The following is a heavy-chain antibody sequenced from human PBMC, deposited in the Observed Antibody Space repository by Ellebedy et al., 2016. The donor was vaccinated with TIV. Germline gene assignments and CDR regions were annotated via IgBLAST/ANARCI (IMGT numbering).Heavy chain of an antibody. V-gene: IGHV4-34*01. D-gene: IGHD2-15*01. Sequence: SETLSLXXAVYGGSFSGYYWSWIRQPPGKGLEWIGEINHSGFTNYSPSLKSRVTILTDTSKSQFSLRLTSVTAADTAVYYCARGRYCSGGSCYPHFDSWGQGTLVTVSS. CDR1: GGSFSGYY. CDR2: INHSGFT. J-gene: IGHJ4*02. CDR3: ARGRYCSGGSCYPHFDS.